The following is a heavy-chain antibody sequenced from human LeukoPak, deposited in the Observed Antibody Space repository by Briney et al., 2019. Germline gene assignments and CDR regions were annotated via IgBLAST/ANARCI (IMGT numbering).Heavy chain of an antibody. J-gene: IGHJ4*02. CDR1: GYTFTSYD. Sequence: ASVKVPCKASGYTFTSYDINWVRQATGQGLEWMGWMNPNSGNTGYAQKFQGRVTITRDTSISTACMELSSLRSEDTAVYYCARGRGSGWLFYWGQGTLVTVSS. D-gene: IGHD6-19*01. CDR3: ARGRGSGWLFY. CDR2: MNPNSGNT. V-gene: IGHV1-8*03.